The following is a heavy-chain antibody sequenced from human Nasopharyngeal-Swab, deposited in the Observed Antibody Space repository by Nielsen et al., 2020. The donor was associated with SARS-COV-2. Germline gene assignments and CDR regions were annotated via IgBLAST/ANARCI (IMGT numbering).Heavy chain of an antibody. V-gene: IGHV3-21*01. D-gene: IGHD3-22*01. CDR1: GFTFSSYS. Sequence: GGSLRLSCAASGFTFSSYSMNWVRQAPGKGPEWVSSISSSSSYIYYADSVKGRFTISRDNAKDSLYLQMNSLRAEDTAVYYCARDQILQEYYYDSSGYWGIDYWGQGTLVTVSS. J-gene: IGHJ4*02. CDR2: ISSSSSYI. CDR3: ARDQILQEYYYDSSGYWGIDY.